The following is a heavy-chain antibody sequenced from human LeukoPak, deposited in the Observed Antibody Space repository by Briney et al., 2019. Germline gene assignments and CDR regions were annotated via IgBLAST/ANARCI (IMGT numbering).Heavy chain of an antibody. J-gene: IGHJ3*02. V-gene: IGHV3-11*06. CDR1: GFTFSDYY. CDR2: ISSSSSYI. Sequence: GGSLRLSCAASGFTFSDYYMSWIRQAPGKGLEWVSSISSSSSYIYYADSVKGRFTISRDNAKNSLYLQMNSLRAEDTAVYYCAREEDSDAFDIWGQGTMVTVSS. CDR3: AREEDSDAFDI. D-gene: IGHD3/OR15-3a*01.